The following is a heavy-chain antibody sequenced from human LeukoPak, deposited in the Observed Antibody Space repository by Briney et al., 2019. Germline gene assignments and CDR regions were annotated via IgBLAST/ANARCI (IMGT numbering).Heavy chain of an antibody. Sequence: GGSLRLSCAASVFTFSSYAMNWVRQAPGKGLEWVSVIYAGGGTYYADPVKGRFTISRDKSKNTLYLQMNTLRAEDTAVYYCASTQRGDYFDYWGQGTLVTVSS. CDR1: VFTFSSYA. D-gene: IGHD2-15*01. CDR3: ASTQRGDYFDY. CDR2: IYAGGGT. V-gene: IGHV3-66*01. J-gene: IGHJ4*02.